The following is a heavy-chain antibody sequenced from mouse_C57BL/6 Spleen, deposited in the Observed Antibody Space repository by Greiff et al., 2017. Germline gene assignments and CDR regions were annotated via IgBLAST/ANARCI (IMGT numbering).Heavy chain of an antibody. CDR1: GYTFTDYY. D-gene: IGHD1-1*01. J-gene: IGHJ2*01. Sequence: VQLQQSGPELVKPGASVKIPCKASGYTFTDYYMNWVKQSHGKSLEWIGDINPNNGGTSYNQKFKGKATLTVDKSSSTAYMELRSLTSEDSAVYYCARLTTVVPFDYWGQGTTLTVSS. CDR2: INPNNGGT. V-gene: IGHV1-26*01. CDR3: ARLTTVVPFDY.